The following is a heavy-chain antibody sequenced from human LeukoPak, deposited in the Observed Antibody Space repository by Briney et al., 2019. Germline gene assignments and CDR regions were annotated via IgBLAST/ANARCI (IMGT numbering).Heavy chain of an antibody. CDR3: ARHSIAAAGTGDY. J-gene: IGHJ4*02. D-gene: IGHD6-13*01. CDR2: IYYSGST. V-gene: IGHV4-39*01. Sequence: SETLSLTCTVSGGSISSSSYYWGWIRQPPGKGLEWIGSIYYSGSTYYNPSLKSRVTISVDTSKNQFSLKLSSVTAADTAVYYCARHSIAAAGTGDYWGQGTLVTVSS. CDR1: GGSISSSSYY.